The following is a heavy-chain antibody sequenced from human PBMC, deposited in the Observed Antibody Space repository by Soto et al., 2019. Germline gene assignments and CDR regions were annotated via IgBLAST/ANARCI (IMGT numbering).Heavy chain of an antibody. V-gene: IGHV1-18*01. CDR3: ARESKAQRLGKGGWFDP. D-gene: IGHD6-19*01. J-gene: IGHJ5*02. CDR2: ISTYNRNT. CDR1: GYTFNNYG. Sequence: QVQLVQSGPEVTKPGASVKVSCKASGYTFNNYGIIWLRQAPGQGLEWVGWISTYNRNTNYAQKDQGRITMTTDTSTSTAYMELRSLRSDDTAVYYCARESKAQRLGKGGWFDPWGQGTLGTVSS.